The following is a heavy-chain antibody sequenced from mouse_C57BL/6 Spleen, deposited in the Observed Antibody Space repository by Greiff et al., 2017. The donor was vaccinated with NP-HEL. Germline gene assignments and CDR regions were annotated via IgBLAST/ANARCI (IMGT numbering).Heavy chain of an antibody. J-gene: IGHJ1*03. CDR3: ARSLITTVVATWYFDV. D-gene: IGHD1-1*01. V-gene: IGHV1-59*01. CDR1: GYTFTSYW. CDR2: IDPSDSYT. Sequence: QVQLQQPGAELVRPGTSVKLSCKASGYTFTSYWMHWVKQRPGQGLEWIGVIDPSDSYTNYNQKFKGKATLTVDTSSSTAYMQLSSLTSEDAAVYDCARSLITTVVATWYFDVWGTGTTVTVSS.